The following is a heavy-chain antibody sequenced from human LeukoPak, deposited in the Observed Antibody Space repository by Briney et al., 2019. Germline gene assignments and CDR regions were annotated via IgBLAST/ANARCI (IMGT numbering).Heavy chain of an antibody. CDR3: ARGDTIFGVVPNWFDP. CDR2: INPNSGGT. J-gene: IGHJ5*02. V-gene: IGHV1-2*02. Sequence: ASVKVSCKASGYTFTGYYMHWARQAPGQGLECIGWINPNSGGTNYAQKFQGRVTMTRDTSISTAYMELSRLRSDDTAVYYCARGDTIFGVVPNWFDPWGQGTLVTVSS. D-gene: IGHD3-3*01. CDR1: GYTFTGYY.